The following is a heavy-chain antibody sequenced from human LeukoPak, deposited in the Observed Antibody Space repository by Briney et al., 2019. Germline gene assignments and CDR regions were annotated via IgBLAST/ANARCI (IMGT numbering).Heavy chain of an antibody. J-gene: IGHJ4*02. D-gene: IGHD2-2*01. V-gene: IGHV3-21*01. Sequence: GGSLRLSCAASGFTFSRYSMNWVRQAPGKGLEWVSSISSSSSFIYYADSVKGRFTISRDNAKNSLYLQMNSLRAEDTAVYYCARDPPLGSCSAISCPHLDYWGQGTLVTVSS. CDR3: ARDPPLGSCSAISCPHLDY. CDR1: GFTFSRYS. CDR2: ISSSSSFI.